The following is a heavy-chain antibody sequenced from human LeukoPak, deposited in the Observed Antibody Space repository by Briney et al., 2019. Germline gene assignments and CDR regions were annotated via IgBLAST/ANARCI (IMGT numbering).Heavy chain of an antibody. D-gene: IGHD3-22*01. J-gene: IGHJ4*02. CDR1: GFTFSSYA. CDR3: AKGAPMAYYYDSSGYNYFDY. CDR2: ISGSGGST. V-gene: IGHV3-23*01. Sequence: GGSLRLSCAASGFTFSSYAMSWVRQAPGKGLEWVSAISGSGGSTYYADSVKGRFTISRDNSKNTLYLQMNSLRAEDTAVYYCAKGAPMAYYYDSSGYNYFDYWGQGTLVTVSS.